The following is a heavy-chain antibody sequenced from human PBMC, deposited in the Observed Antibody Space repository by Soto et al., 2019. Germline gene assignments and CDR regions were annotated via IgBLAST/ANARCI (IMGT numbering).Heavy chain of an antibody. CDR2: ISYDGSNK. D-gene: IGHD3-22*01. CDR1: GLTFSRYG. CDR3: VKDTYYFDSSGYYIFGY. Sequence: QEQLVESGGGVVQPGRSLRLSCAASGLTFSRYGMHWVRQAPGKGLEWAAHISYDGSNKHYAESVKGRFTISRDSSKNTMYLHMNSLRAEDTAVYYCVKDTYYFDSSGYYIFGYWGQGTLVAVSS. J-gene: IGHJ4*02. V-gene: IGHV3-30*18.